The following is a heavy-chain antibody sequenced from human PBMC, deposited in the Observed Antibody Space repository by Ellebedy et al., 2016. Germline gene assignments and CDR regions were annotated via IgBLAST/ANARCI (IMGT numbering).Heavy chain of an antibody. CDR3: TTDPHPALRVDAAMVTV. CDR2: IESKTDGGTT. CDR1: GFTFSNAW. D-gene: IGHD5-18*01. J-gene: IGHJ4*02. V-gene: IGHV3-15*07. Sequence: GGSLRLSCAASGFTFSNAWMNWVRQAPGKGLEWVGRIESKTDGGTTEYTGPVKDSFTISRDDSKNTLYLQMNSLKTEDTDVYYCTTDPHPALRVDAAMVTVWGQGTLVTVSS.